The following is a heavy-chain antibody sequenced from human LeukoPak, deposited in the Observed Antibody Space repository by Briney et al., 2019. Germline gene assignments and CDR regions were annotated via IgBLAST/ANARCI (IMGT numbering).Heavy chain of an antibody. CDR3: AKDGSWGDYQFYFYMDV. D-gene: IGHD3-16*01. Sequence: GGSLRLSCEASGFTFGSFAMSWVRQAPGKGLEWVSGISGSGYYTYYADSVKGRFTTSRDNSKNTLYIELNNLRAEDTALYFCAKDGSWGDYQFYFYMDVWGKGTTVTVSS. J-gene: IGHJ6*03. CDR1: GFTFGSFA. CDR2: ISGSGYYT. V-gene: IGHV3-23*01.